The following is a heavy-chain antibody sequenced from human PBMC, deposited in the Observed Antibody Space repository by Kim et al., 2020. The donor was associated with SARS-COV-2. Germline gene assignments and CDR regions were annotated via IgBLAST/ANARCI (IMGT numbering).Heavy chain of an antibody. CDR2: VRSNIDGGTA. CDR1: GFTLKNTW. J-gene: IGHJ4*02. CDR3: TTDPREATYFDY. V-gene: IGHV3-15*01. Sequence: GGSLRLSCVGSGFTLKNTWMSWVRQAPGRGLEWVGRVRSNIDGGTADYGAPVKGRFTISRDDSKNTMYLQMNSLKTEDTAVYYCTTDPREATYFDYWGQG.